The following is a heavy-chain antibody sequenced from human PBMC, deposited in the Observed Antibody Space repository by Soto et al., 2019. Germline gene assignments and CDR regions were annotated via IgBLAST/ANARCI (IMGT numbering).Heavy chain of an antibody. CDR1: GFTVSDNY. Sequence: EVQLVETGGGLIQLGGSLRLSCSASGFTVSDNYMSWVRQAPGKGLEWVSIIYSGGSTYYADSVKGRFTISRDISKNTLYLQMNSLRAEDTAVYYCARDSGSSFCLAQWGQGTLVTVSS. V-gene: IGHV3-53*02. J-gene: IGHJ4*02. CDR2: IYSGGST. D-gene: IGHD1-26*01. CDR3: ARDSGSSFCLAQ.